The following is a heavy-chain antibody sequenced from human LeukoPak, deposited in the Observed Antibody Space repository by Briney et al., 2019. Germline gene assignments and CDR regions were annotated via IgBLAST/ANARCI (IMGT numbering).Heavy chain of an antibody. CDR2: IKQDGSEK. V-gene: IGHV3-7*03. CDR3: ARGHFTGPTVTTFGGVIDY. Sequence: GGSLRLSCAASGFIFSSYWMSWVRQAPGKGLEWVANIKQDGSEKYYVDSVKGRYTIARDNANNSLYLQMNSLRAEDTAVYYCARGHFTGPTVTTFGGVIDYWGQGTLVTVSS. J-gene: IGHJ4*02. D-gene: IGHD3-16*01. CDR1: GFIFSSYW.